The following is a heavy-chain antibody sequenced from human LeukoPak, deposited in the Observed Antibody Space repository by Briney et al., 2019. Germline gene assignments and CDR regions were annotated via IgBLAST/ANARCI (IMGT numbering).Heavy chain of an antibody. Sequence: KSGGSLRLSCAASGFTFSSYGMHWVRQAPGKGLEWVAFIRYDGSNKYYADSVKGRFTISRDNSKNTLYLQMNSLRAEDTAVYYCAKSGSTIFGVVTYYYYYMDVWGKGTTVTVSS. CDR1: GFTFSSYG. J-gene: IGHJ6*03. CDR3: AKSGSTIFGVVTYYYYYMDV. V-gene: IGHV3-30*02. D-gene: IGHD3-3*01. CDR2: IRYDGSNK.